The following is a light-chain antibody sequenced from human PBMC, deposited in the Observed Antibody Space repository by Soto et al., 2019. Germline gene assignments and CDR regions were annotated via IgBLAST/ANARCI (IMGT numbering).Light chain of an antibody. CDR3: QQRSTWPT. CDR2: DTS. Sequence: EIVLTQSPATLSLSPGERATLSCRASQSFSSSLAWYQQKPGQAPRLLIYDTSNRATGIPGRFSGSGSGTDFTLTISSLEPEDFAVYYCQQRSTWPTFGGGTKVEI. CDR1: QSFSSS. V-gene: IGKV3-11*01. J-gene: IGKJ4*01.